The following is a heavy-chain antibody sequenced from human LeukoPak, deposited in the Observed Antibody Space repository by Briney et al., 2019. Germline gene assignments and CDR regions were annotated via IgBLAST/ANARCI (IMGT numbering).Heavy chain of an antibody. Sequence: PGGSLRLSCAASGFTFSSYSMNWVRQAPGKGLEWVSSISSSSSYIYYADSVKGRFTISRDNAKNSLYLQMNSLRAEDTAVYYCARGAAVSGSIPYYFDYWGQGTLVTVSS. D-gene: IGHD6-13*01. CDR2: ISSSSSYI. V-gene: IGHV3-21*01. CDR1: GFTFSSYS. J-gene: IGHJ4*02. CDR3: ARGAAVSGSIPYYFDY.